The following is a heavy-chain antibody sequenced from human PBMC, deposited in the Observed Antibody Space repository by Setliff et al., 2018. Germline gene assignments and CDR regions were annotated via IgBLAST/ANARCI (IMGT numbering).Heavy chain of an antibody. CDR1: GFIVSDKH. Sequence: GGSLRLSCAASGFIVSDKHMTWLRQAPGRGLEWVSVIYNSDSTYYADSVKGRFTISRDNAKNSLYLQMNSLRAEDTAMYYCARSENCFSTHCSPYDYWGQGTLVTVSS. D-gene: IGHD2-2*01. V-gene: IGHV3-53*01. CDR3: ARSENCFSTHCSPYDY. CDR2: IYNSDST. J-gene: IGHJ4*02.